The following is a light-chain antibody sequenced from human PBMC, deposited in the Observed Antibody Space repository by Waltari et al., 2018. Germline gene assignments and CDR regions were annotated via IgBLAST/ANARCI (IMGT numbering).Light chain of an antibody. J-gene: IGKJ3*01. CDR1: QSIPRW. V-gene: IGKV1-5*03. CDR2: KAS. Sequence: DIQMTQSPSTLSASLGDRFTITCRASQSIPRWLAWYQQKPGKAPKLLIYKASILESGVPSRFSGGGSGTEFTLTISSLQPDDFATYYCQHYDSYSATFGRGTKIEIK. CDR3: QHYDSYSAT.